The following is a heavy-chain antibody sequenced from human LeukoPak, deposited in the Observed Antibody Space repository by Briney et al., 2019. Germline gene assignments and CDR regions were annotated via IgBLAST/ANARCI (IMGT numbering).Heavy chain of an antibody. D-gene: IGHD5-18*01. CDR2: INPNSGGT. V-gene: IGHV1-2*06. CDR1: GYTFTGYY. CDR3: ARAVIRGYSSDY. Sequence: ASVKVSCKASGYTFTGYYMHWVRQAPGQGLEWMGRINPNSGGTNYAQKFQGRVTMTRDTSISTAYMELRSLRSDDTAVYYCARAVIRGYSSDYWGQGTLVTVSS. J-gene: IGHJ4*02.